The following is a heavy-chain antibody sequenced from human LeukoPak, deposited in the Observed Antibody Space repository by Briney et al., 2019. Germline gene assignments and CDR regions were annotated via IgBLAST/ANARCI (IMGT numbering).Heavy chain of an antibody. V-gene: IGHV1-2*06. CDR3: ARDYLTGDLNYFDY. CDR2: INPNSGGT. CDR1: GYTFTGYY. Sequence: ASVKVSCKASGYTFTGYYMHWVRQAPGQGLEWMGRINPNSGGTNYAQKFQGRVTMTRDTSTSTVYMELSSLRSEDTAVYYCARDYLTGDLNYFDYWGQGTLVTVSS. J-gene: IGHJ4*02. D-gene: IGHD1-20*01.